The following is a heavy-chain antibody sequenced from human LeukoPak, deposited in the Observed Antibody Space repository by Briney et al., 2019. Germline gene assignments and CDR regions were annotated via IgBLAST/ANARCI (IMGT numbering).Heavy chain of an antibody. CDR2: ISGSGGST. J-gene: IGHJ4*02. CDR3: AKDLRSFGSDFDY. D-gene: IGHD1-26*01. V-gene: IGHV3-23*01. CDR1: GFTFSSYD. Sequence: PGGSLRLSCAASGFTFSSYDMHWVRQATGKGLEWVSAISGSGGSTYYADSVKGRFTISRDNSKNTLYLQMNSLRAEDTAVYYCAKDLRSFGSDFDYWGQGTLVTVSS.